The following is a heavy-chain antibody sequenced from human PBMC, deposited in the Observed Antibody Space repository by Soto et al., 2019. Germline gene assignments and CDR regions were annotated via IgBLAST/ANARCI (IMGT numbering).Heavy chain of an antibody. CDR3: ARMRSDYDSSGLDY. J-gene: IGHJ4*02. CDR2: IDWDEDR. Sequence: SGPTLVNPTETLTLTCTFSGFSLSTSGMRVSWIRQAPGKALEWLARIDWDEDRFYSTSPKTRLTISKDTSKNQVVLTMTKMDPVDTATYYCARMRSDYDSSGLDYWGQGILVTVS. V-gene: IGHV2-70*04. CDR1: GFSLSTSGMR. D-gene: IGHD3-22*01.